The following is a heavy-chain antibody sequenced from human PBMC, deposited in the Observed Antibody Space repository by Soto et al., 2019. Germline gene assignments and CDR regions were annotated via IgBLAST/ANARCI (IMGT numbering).Heavy chain of an antibody. J-gene: IGHJ6*02. D-gene: IGHD6-19*01. CDR2: MNPNSGNT. V-gene: IGHV1-8*01. Sequence: ASVKVSCKASGYTFTSYDINWGRQATGQGLEWRGWMNPNSGNTGYAQKFQGRVTMTRNTSISTAYMELSSLRSEDTAVYYCARRRPPLYSSGYYYGMDVWGQGTTVTVSS. CDR3: ARRRPPLYSSGYYYGMDV. CDR1: GYTFTSYD.